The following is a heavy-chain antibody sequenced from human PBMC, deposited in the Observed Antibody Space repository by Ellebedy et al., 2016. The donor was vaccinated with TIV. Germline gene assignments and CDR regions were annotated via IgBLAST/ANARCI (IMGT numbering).Heavy chain of an antibody. J-gene: IGHJ6*03. CDR1: GGSISSYY. CDR3: ARDREDIVVVPAYSYYYYYMDV. D-gene: IGHD2-2*01. CDR2: IYTSGST. V-gene: IGHV4-4*07. Sequence: SETLSLTXTVSGGSISSYYWSWIRQPAGKGLEWIGRIYTSGSTNYNPSLKSRVTMSVDTSKNQFSLKLSSVTAADTAVYYCARDREDIVVVPAYSYYYYYMDVWGKGTTVTVSS.